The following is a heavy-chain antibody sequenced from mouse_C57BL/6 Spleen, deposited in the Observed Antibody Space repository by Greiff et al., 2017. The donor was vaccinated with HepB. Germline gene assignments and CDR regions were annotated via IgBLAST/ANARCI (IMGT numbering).Heavy chain of an antibody. CDR1: GFTFSSYA. CDR2: ISSGSDYI. D-gene: IGHD2-12*01. V-gene: IGHV5-9-1*02. CDR3: TREGTTFYAMDY. J-gene: IGHJ4*01. Sequence: EVQRVESGEGLVKPGGSLKLSCAASGFTFSSYAMSWVRQTPEKRLEWVAYISSGSDYIYYADTVKGRFTISRDNARNTLYLQMSSLKSEDTAMYYCTREGTTFYAMDYWGQGTSVTVSS.